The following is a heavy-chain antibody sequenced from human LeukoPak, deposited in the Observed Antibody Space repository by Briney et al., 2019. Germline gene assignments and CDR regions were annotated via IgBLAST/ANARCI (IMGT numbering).Heavy chain of an antibody. Sequence: PSETLSLTCAVSGYSISSGYYWGWIRQPPGKGLEWIGSMYHTGTTYYNPSLKSRVTISVDTSKNHFSPGLSSVTAADTAVYYCARLKWGDWFDPWGQGTLVTVSS. CDR3: ARLKWGDWFDP. V-gene: IGHV4-38-2*01. CDR1: GYSISSGYY. J-gene: IGHJ5*02. CDR2: MYHTGTT. D-gene: IGHD1-26*01.